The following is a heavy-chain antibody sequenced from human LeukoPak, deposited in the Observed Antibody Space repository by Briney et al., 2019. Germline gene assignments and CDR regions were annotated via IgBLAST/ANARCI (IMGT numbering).Heavy chain of an antibody. CDR3: ANRGTKWLPPPTDAFDV. Sequence: GGSLRLSCAASGFSFSSHAMSWVRQAPGKGLQWLSTISSGGGTTYYGDSVKGRFTISRDNSKNTLYLQMNSLRADDTAIYYCANRGTKWLPPPTDAFDVWGQGTMVTVSS. J-gene: IGHJ3*01. V-gene: IGHV3-23*01. CDR2: ISSGGGTT. CDR1: GFSFSSHA. D-gene: IGHD2-8*01.